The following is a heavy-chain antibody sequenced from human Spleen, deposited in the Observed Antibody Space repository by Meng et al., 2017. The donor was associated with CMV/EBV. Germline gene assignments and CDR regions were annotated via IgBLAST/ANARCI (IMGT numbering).Heavy chain of an antibody. J-gene: IGHJ3*02. CDR3: ARDRSHDSSGYYLPDAFDI. CDR1: GFTFSSYS. V-gene: IGHV3-21*01. CDR2: ISSSSSYI. Sequence: GESLKISCAASGFTFSSYSMNWVRQAPGKGLEWVSSISSSSSYIYYADSVKGRCTISRDNAKNSLYLQMNSLRAEDTAVYYCARDRSHDSSGYYLPDAFDIWGQGTMVTVSS. D-gene: IGHD3-22*01.